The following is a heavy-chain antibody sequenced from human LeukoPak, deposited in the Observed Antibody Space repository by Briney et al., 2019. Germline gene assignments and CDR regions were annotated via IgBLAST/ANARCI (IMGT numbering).Heavy chain of an antibody. V-gene: IGHV4-34*01. D-gene: IGHD1-26*01. J-gene: IGHJ4*02. CDR2: INHSGST. Sequence: PSETLSLTCAVYGGSFSGYYWSWIRQPPGKGLEWIGEINHSGSTNYNPSLKSRVTISVDTSKNQFSLKLSSVTAADTAVYYRARVSMGATRDYWGQGNLVTVSS. CDR3: ARVSMGATRDY. CDR1: GGSFSGYY.